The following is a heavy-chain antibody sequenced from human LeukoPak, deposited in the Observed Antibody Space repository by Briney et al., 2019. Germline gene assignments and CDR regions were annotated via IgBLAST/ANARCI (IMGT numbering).Heavy chain of an antibody. D-gene: IGHD3-10*01. Sequence: SETLSLTCTVSGGSISSSSYYWGWIRQPPGKGLEWIGCIYYTGSTYYNPSLKSRVTISVDTSKNQFSLKLSSVTAADTAVYYCARHGGSGSYYLRYYYSYMDVWGKRTTVTASS. CDR2: IYYTGST. V-gene: IGHV4-39*01. J-gene: IGHJ6*03. CDR1: GGSISSSSYY. CDR3: ARHGGSGSYYLRYYYSYMDV.